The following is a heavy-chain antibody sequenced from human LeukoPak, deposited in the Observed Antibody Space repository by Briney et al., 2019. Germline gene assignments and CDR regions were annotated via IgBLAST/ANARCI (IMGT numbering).Heavy chain of an antibody. J-gene: IGHJ4*02. V-gene: IGHV4-34*01. CDR2: INHSGST. D-gene: IGHD3-10*01. Sequence: SETLSLTCAVYGGPFSGYYWSWIRQPPGKGLEWIGEINHSGSTNYNPSLKSRVTISVDTSKNQFSLKLSSVTAADTAVYYCARSFYGSGSYNYWGQGTLVTVSS. CDR1: GGPFSGYY. CDR3: ARSFYGSGSYNY.